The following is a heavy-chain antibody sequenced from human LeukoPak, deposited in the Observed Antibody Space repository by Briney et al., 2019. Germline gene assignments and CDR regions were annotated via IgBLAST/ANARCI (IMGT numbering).Heavy chain of an antibody. CDR2: INPSGGST. J-gene: IGHJ4*02. CDR1: VYNFTSYY. V-gene: IGHV1-46*01. D-gene: IGHD1-26*01. Sequence: GASVKVSCKASVYNFTSYYMHWVRPAPGQGLEWMGIINPSGGSTSYAQKFQGRVTMTRDTSTSTVYMELSSLRSEDTAVYYCARYLVGATTGGFDYWGQGTLVTVSS. CDR3: ARYLVGATTGGFDY.